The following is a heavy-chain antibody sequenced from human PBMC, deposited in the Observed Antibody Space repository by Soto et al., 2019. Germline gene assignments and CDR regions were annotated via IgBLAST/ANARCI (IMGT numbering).Heavy chain of an antibody. CDR3: ARHDYDSGSYVRY. V-gene: IGHV4-39*01. CDR1: GGSISSTSYY. J-gene: IGHJ4*02. D-gene: IGHD3-10*01. Sequence: QLQLQESGPGLVKPSETLSLTCTVSGGSISSTSYYWGWIRQPPGKGLEWIGNIYPRGTTYYNPSLTSRVTISVDTSKNQFSLKLTSVTAADTAVYYCARHDYDSGSYVRYWGQGTLVTVSS. CDR2: IYPRGTT.